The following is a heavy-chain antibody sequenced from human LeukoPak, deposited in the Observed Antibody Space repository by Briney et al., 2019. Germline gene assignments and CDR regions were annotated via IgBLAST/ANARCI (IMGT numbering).Heavy chain of an antibody. Sequence: GGSLRLSCVASGFTFNTYWMTWVRQAPGKGLEWVANIKQDGSEKYYVDSVKGRFAISRDNAKNSLYLQMNSLRAEDTAVYYCAKDPPGPPLIAVAAPDYWGQGTLVTVSS. CDR2: IKQDGSEK. V-gene: IGHV3-7*03. CDR3: AKDPPGPPLIAVAAPDY. CDR1: GFTFNTYW. J-gene: IGHJ4*02. D-gene: IGHD6-19*01.